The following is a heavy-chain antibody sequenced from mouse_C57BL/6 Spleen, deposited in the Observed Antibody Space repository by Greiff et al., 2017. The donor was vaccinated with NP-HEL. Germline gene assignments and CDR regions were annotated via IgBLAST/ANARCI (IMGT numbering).Heavy chain of an antibody. V-gene: IGHV1-22*01. CDR3: APNTTVVATPFDY. CDR2: INPNNGGT. CDR1: GYTFTDYN. D-gene: IGHD1-1*01. J-gene: IGHJ2*01. Sequence: VQLQQSGPELVKPGASVKMSCKASGYTFTDYNMHWVKQSHGKSLEWIGNINPNNGGTSYNQKFKGKATLTVNKSSSTAYMELRSLTSEDSAVYYCAPNTTVVATPFDYWGQGTTLTVSS.